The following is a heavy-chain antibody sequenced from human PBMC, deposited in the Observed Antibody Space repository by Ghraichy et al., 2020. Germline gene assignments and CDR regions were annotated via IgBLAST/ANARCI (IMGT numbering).Heavy chain of an antibody. CDR3: ATSGQVGYCSGSCYPPKN. D-gene: IGHD2-15*01. CDR1: GFTFSSYA. J-gene: IGHJ4*02. V-gene: IGHV3-23*01. Sequence: GGSLRLSCAASGFTFSSYAMSWVRQAPGKGLEWVSTISSSGASTYHADSVKGRFTISRDSSKNTLYLQMNSLRAEDTAVYYCATSGQVGYCSGSCYPPKNWGQGTLVTVSS. CDR2: ISSSGAST.